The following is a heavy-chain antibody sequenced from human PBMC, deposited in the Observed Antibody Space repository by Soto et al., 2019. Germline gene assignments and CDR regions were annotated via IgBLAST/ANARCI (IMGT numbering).Heavy chain of an antibody. CDR3: ARARGTGDGYNPADY. V-gene: IGHV1-2*04. J-gene: IGHJ4*02. CDR2: INPSSGGT. Sequence: QVQLVQSGAEVRKPGASVKVSCKASGYTFTDFYMYWVRQARGQGLEWMGWINPSSGGTNYEQKFQGWVTRTRDTSISTVYMQLTRLRSDDTAVYYCARARGTGDGYNPADYWGQGPLVTVSS. CDR1: GYTFTDFY. D-gene: IGHD5-12*01.